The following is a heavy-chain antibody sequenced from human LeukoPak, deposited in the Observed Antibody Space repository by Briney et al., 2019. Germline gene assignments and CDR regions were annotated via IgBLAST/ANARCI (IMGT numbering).Heavy chain of an antibody. Sequence: SETLSLTCTVSGGSISNYYWSWIRQPPGKGLEWIGYIYYSGSTNYNPSLKSRVIISVDTSKNQFSLKLSSVAAADTAVYYCARGRRIPFFDYWGQGTLVTVSS. V-gene: IGHV4-59*01. CDR2: IYYSGST. CDR1: GGSISNYY. CDR3: ARGRRIPFFDY. J-gene: IGHJ4*02.